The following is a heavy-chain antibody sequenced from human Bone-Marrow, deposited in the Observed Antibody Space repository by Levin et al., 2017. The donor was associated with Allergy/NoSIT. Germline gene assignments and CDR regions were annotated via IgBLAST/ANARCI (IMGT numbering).Heavy chain of an antibody. CDR3: ARQSDELPPYDGEWVEEHYYDY. J-gene: IGHJ4*02. V-gene: IGHV5-51*01. CDR1: GYQFTDYW. D-gene: IGHD3-10*01. Sequence: GASVKVSCQGSGYQFTDYWIGWVRQLPGKGLEWMGNIYPGDSETRSRPSFQGQVTISVDKSIHTAYLQWDSLRASDTAMYYWARQSDELPPYDGEWVEEHYYDYWGQGTLVTVSS. CDR2: IYPGDSET.